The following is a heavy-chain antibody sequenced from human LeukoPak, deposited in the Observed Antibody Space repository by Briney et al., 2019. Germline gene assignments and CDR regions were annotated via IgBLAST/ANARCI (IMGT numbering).Heavy chain of an antibody. Sequence: GGSLRLSCAASGFTFSSYAMSWVRQAPGKGLEWVSAISGSGGSTYYADSVKGRFTISRDNSKNTLYLQMNSLRAEDTAVYYCAKGSGVVVVPAAIAGGLDYWGQGTLVTVSS. V-gene: IGHV3-23*01. CDR1: GFTFSSYA. CDR2: ISGSGGST. D-gene: IGHD2-2*02. CDR3: AKGSGVVVVPAAIAGGLDY. J-gene: IGHJ4*02.